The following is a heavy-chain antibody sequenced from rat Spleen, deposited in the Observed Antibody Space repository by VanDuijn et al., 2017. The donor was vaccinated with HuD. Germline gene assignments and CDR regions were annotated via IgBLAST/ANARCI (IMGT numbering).Heavy chain of an antibody. D-gene: IGHD1-7*01. V-gene: IGHV2-72*01. J-gene: IGHJ2*01. Sequence: QVQLKESGPGLVQPSQTLSLTCSVSGFSLMSYHVSWVRQSPGKSLVWMGTIWAGGGTKYNSAVQPRLSISRDTSKSQVFLKMSSLQSEDTGTYYCARRTMGPFDYWGQGVMVTVSS. CDR2: IWAGGGT. CDR1: GFSLMSYH. CDR3: ARRTMGPFDY.